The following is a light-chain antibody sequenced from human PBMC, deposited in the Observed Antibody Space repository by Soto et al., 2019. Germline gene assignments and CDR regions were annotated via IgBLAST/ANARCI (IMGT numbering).Light chain of an antibody. CDR2: AAS. Sequence: DMEMTQSPSSLSASVGDRVTITCWARQSISNYLNWYQHKPGKVHKLLIYAASSLQSGVPTRFSRSGSGTHFTLTLNTLQPEDFATYYCQQSYGTPLTFGGGTKIQIK. CDR3: QQSYGTPLT. J-gene: IGKJ4*01. CDR1: QSISNY. V-gene: IGKV1-39*01.